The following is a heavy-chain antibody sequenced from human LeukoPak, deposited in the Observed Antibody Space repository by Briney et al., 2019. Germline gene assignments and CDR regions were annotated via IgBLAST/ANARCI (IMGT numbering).Heavy chain of an antibody. CDR1: GGSISSGGYY. J-gene: IGHJ5*02. D-gene: IGHD2-2*01. V-gene: IGHV4-31*03. CDR2: IYYGGST. CDR3: ARSGGGYVVVVPAAPGHWFDP. Sequence: SQTLSLTCTVSGGSISSGGYYWSWIRQHPGKGLEWIGYIYYGGSTYYNPSLKSRVTISVDTSKNQFSLKLSSVTAADTGVYYCARSGGGYVVVVPAAPGHWFDPWGQGTLVTVSS.